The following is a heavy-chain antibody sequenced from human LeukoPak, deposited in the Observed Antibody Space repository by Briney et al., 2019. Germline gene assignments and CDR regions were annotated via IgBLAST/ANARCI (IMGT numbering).Heavy chain of an antibody. CDR3: VRGRKRYVGIAAADFDY. D-gene: IGHD6-13*01. CDR1: GYTFTSNG. J-gene: IGHJ4*02. CDR2: MNPNSGNT. V-gene: IGHV1-8*01. Sequence: ASVKVSCKASGYTFTSNGMNWVRQATGQGLEWMGWMNPNSGNTGYAQKFQDRVTMTRNISISTAYMELSSLRSEDTAVYYCVRGRKRYVGIAAADFDYWGQGILVTVSS.